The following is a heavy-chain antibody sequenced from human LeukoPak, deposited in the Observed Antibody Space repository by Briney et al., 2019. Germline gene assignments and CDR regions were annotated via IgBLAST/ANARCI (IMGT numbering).Heavy chain of an antibody. J-gene: IGHJ4*02. Sequence: GGSLRLSCAASGFTFSTYGMHWVRQAPGKGLEWVAVISYDGSNEYYADSVKGRFTIYRDNSKNTLYLQMSSLRAEDTAVYYCAKEFNRGLPDYWGQGTLVTVSS. V-gene: IGHV3-30*18. CDR1: GFTFSTYG. D-gene: IGHD2-21*01. CDR3: AKEFNRGLPDY. CDR2: ISYDGSNE.